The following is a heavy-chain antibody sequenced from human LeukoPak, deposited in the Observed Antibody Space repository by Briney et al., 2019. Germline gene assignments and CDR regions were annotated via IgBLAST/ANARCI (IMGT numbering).Heavy chain of an antibody. V-gene: IGHV1-18*01. D-gene: IGHD3-10*01. CDR3: ARGGSRSRRGDDAFDI. CDR1: GYTFTNYA. Sequence: ASVTVSCKASGYTFTNYAMNWVRQAPGQGLEWIGWISAYNGNTELAQKFQGRVTLATDASTSTAYVELRSLTSDDTAVYFCARGGSRSRRGDDAFDIWGQGTMVTVSS. CDR2: ISAYNGNT. J-gene: IGHJ3*02.